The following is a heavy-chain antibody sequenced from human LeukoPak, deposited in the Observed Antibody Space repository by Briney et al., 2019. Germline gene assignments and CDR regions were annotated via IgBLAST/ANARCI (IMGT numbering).Heavy chain of an antibody. D-gene: IGHD4-11*01. CDR3: ARDWLLTTVTSILDY. CDR2: IYYSGST. Sequence: SETLSLTCTVSGGSISSSSYYWGWIRQPPGKGLEWIGYIYYSGSTSYNPSLKSRVTILVDTSKNQFSLKLSSVTAADTTVYYCARDWLLTTVTSILDYWGQGTLVTVSS. V-gene: IGHV4-39*07. CDR1: GGSISSSSYY. J-gene: IGHJ4*02.